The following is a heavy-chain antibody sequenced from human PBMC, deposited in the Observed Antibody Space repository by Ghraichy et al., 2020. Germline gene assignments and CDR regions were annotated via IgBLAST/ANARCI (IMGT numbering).Heavy chain of an antibody. V-gene: IGHV4-4*02. CDR2: IYHAGYI. J-gene: IGHJ6*03. CDR1: GGSISSKNW. CDR3: ARHGEYYMDV. D-gene: IGHD3-3*01. Sequence: SETLSLTCAVSGGSISSKNWWSWVRQPPGKGLEWIGEIYHAGYINYNPSLKSRVTLSLDKSKNQLSLRLSSVTAADTAVYFCARHGEYYMDVWGKGTTVTVSS.